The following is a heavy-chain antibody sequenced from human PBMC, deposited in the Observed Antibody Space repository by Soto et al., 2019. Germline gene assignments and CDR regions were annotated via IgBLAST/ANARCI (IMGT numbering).Heavy chain of an antibody. J-gene: IGHJ5*02. CDR3: AKSFCSSSSCFFLWVDP. CDR1: GFDFSSYA. D-gene: IGHD2-2*01. CDR2: ISGTGVPT. Sequence: GGSLRLSCAASGFDFSSYAMSWVRQAPGKGLECISLISGTGVPTLYAESVKGRFSVSRDNSKDTLFLEMNNLGVDDTAMYYCAKSFCSSSSCFFLWVDPWGPGTLVTVSS. V-gene: IGHV3-23*01.